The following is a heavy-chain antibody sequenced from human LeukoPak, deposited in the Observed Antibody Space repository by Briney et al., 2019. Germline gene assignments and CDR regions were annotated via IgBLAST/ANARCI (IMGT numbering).Heavy chain of an antibody. CDR1: GGSFSGYY. CDR2: INHSGST. Sequence: SETLSLTCAVYGGSFSGYYWSWVRQPPGKGLEWIGEINHSGSTNYNPSLKSRVTISVDTSKNQFSLKLSSVTAADTAVYYCARWTKRSFDYWGQGTLVTVSS. CDR3: ARWTKRSFDY. J-gene: IGHJ4*02. V-gene: IGHV4-34*01. D-gene: IGHD3/OR15-3a*01.